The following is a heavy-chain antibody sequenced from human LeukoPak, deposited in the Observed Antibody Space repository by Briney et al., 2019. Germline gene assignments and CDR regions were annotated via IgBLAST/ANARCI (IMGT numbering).Heavy chain of an antibody. CDR3: AREGRWGAFNI. CDR2: IIPILGIA. Sequence: SVKVSCKAYGYTFTSYGISWVRQAPGQGLEWMGRIIPILGIANYAQKFQGRVTITADKSTSTAYMELSSLRSEDTAVYYCAREGRWGAFNIWGQGTMVTVSS. J-gene: IGHJ3*02. D-gene: IGHD3-10*01. V-gene: IGHV1-69*04. CDR1: GYTFTSYG.